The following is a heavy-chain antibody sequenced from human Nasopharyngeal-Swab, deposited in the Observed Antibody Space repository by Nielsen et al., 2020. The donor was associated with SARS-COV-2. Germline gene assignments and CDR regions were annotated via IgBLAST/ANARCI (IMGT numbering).Heavy chain of an antibody. CDR1: GFIFSGSS. V-gene: IGHV3-73*01. Sequence: GESLKISCAASGFIFSGSSLHWVRQASGKGLEWIGRIRSRANSYATVYAASVKGRFTISRDDSKNTAYLQMNSLKTEDTAVYYCARAKDDSSGSLFDYWSQGNLVTVSS. CDR2: IRSRANSYAT. J-gene: IGHJ4*02. CDR3: ARAKDDSSGSLFDY. D-gene: IGHD3-22*01.